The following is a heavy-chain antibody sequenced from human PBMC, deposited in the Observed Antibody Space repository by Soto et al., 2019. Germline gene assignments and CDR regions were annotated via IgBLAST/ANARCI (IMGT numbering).Heavy chain of an antibody. CDR3: ARVGGALWFGEFKRYYFDY. CDR2: IYYSGST. CDR1: GGSISSYY. J-gene: IGHJ4*02. Sequence: SETLSLTCTVSGGSISSYYWSWIRQPPGKGLEWIGYIYYSGSTNYNPSLKSRVTISVDTSKNQFSLKLSSVTAADTAVYYCARVGGALWFGEFKRYYFDYWGQGTLVTVSS. D-gene: IGHD3-10*01. V-gene: IGHV4-59*01.